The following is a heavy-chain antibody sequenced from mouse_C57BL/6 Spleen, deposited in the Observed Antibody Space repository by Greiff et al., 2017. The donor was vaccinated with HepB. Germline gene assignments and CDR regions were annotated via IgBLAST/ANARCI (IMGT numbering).Heavy chain of an antibody. V-gene: IGHV1-59*01. CDR2: IDPSDSYT. J-gene: IGHJ4*01. D-gene: IGHD2-12*01. CDR3: AFSYYNAMDY. Sequence: QVQLQQPGAELVRPGTSVKLSCKASGYTFTSYWMHWVKQRPGQGLEWIGVIDPSDSYTNYNQKFKGKATLTVDTSSSTAYMQLSSLTSEDSAVYYCAFSYYNAMDYWGQGTSVTVSS. CDR1: GYTFTSYW.